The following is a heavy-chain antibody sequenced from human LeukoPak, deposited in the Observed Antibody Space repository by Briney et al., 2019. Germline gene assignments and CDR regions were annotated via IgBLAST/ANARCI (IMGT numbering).Heavy chain of an antibody. V-gene: IGHV3-30-3*01. D-gene: IGHD2-2*01. Sequence: GGSLRLSCAASGFTFSSYAMHWVRQAPGKGLEWVAVISYDGSNKYYADSVKGRFTISRDNSKNTLYLQMNSLRAEDTAVYYCARNVVVPAAPIFDYWGQGTLVTVSS. J-gene: IGHJ4*02. CDR1: GFTFSSYA. CDR3: ARNVVVPAAPIFDY. CDR2: ISYDGSNK.